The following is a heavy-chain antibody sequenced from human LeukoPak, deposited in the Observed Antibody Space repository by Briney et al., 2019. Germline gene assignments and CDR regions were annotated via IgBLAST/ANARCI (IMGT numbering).Heavy chain of an antibody. J-gene: IGHJ3*02. V-gene: IGHV3-7*01. CDR1: GFTFSSYW. Sequence: GGSLRLSCAASGFTFSSYWMTWVRQAPGKGLEWVANIMQDGSEKYYVDSMKGRFTISRDNAKNSLYLQMNSLRAEDTAVYYCARDGFGVLSLSHAFDIWGQGTMVTVSS. CDR3: ARDGFGVLSLSHAFDI. CDR2: IMQDGSEK. D-gene: IGHD3-10*01.